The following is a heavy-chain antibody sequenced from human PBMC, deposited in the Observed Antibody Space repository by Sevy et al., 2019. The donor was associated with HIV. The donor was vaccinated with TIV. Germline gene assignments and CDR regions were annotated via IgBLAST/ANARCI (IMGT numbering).Heavy chain of an antibody. J-gene: IGHJ5*02. V-gene: IGHV4-59*13. D-gene: IGHD6-19*01. CDR1: GGSISSYY. Sequence: SETLSLTCTVSGGSISSYYWSWIRQPPGKGLEWIGYIYYSGSTNYNPSLKSRVTISVDTSKNQFSLKLSSVTAADTAVYYCPRGGQWLVPVIFWFDPWGQGTLVTVSS. CDR2: IYYSGST. CDR3: PRGGQWLVPVIFWFDP.